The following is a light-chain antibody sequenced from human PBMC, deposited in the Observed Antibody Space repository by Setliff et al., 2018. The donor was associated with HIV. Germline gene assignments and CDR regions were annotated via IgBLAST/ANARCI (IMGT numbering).Light chain of an antibody. Sequence: QSALTQPPSASGTPGQRVTISCSGGSSNIGSNYVYWFQLLPGTAPKLLIYYDNQRPSGVPDRFSGSKSGTSASLAISGLRSDDEAHYYCAACDNRLSGYFFAAGTKVTV. CDR1: SSNIGSNY. CDR3: AACDNRLSGYF. CDR2: YDN. J-gene: IGLJ1*01. V-gene: IGLV1-47*02.